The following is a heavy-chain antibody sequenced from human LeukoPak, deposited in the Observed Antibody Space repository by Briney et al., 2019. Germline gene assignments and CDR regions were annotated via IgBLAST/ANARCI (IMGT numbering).Heavy chain of an antibody. V-gene: IGHV4-59*01. CDR2: VDHTGST. J-gene: IGHJ6*03. CDR1: DDSITMYY. Sequence: SSETLSLTCTVSDDSITMYYWTWIRQPPGKGLEWIGYVDHTGSTKFNPSLNGRVSISRDTSNNFFSLRLRSETAADTAVYFCARGRVSSGTWYSTYYYFFYMDFWGKGTTVTVSS. D-gene: IGHD4-11*01. CDR3: ARGRVSSGTWYSTYYYFFYMDF.